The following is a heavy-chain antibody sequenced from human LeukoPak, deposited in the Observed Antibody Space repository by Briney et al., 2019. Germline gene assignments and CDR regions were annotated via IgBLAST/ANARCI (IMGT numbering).Heavy chain of an antibody. CDR3: ARLKYYGSGSYYFAY. CDR1: GYSFTNYW. D-gene: IGHD3-10*01. J-gene: IGHJ4*02. Sequence: GESLKISCKGSGYSFTNYWITWVRQMPGKGLEWMGRIDPSDSYTNYSPSFQGHVTISADRSISAAYLQWSSLKASDTAMYYCARLKYYGSGSYYFAYWGQGTLVTVST. V-gene: IGHV5-10-1*01. CDR2: IDPSDSYT.